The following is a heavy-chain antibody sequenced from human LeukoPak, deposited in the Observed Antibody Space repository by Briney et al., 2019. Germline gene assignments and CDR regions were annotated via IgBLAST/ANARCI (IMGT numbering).Heavy chain of an antibody. CDR3: ATDHYCSSTSCYDY. D-gene: IGHD2-2*01. CDR2: FDPEDGET. CDR1: GYTLTELS. Sequence: GASVKVSCKVSGYTLTELSMHWVQQAPGKGLEWMGGFDPEDGETIYAQKFQGRVTMTEDTSTDTAYMELSSLRSEDTAVYYCATDHYCSSTSCYDYWGQGTLVTVSS. J-gene: IGHJ4*02. V-gene: IGHV1-24*01.